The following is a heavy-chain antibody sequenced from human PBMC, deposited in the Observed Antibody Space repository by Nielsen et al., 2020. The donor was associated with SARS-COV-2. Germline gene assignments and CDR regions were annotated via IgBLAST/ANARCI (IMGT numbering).Heavy chain of an antibody. CDR3: ARANDFWSGYYQFDY. V-gene: IGHV3-66*01. CDR1: GFTVSSNY. Sequence: GGSLRLSCAASGFTVSSNYMSWVRQAPGKGLEWVSVIYSGGSTYYADSVKGRFTISRDNSKNTLYLQMNSLRAEDTAVYYCARANDFWSGYYQFDYWGQGTLVTVSS. J-gene: IGHJ4*02. D-gene: IGHD3-3*01. CDR2: IYSGGST.